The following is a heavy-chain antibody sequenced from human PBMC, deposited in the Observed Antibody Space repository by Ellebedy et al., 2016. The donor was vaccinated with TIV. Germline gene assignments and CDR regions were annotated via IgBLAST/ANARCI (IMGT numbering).Heavy chain of an antibody. CDR2: INQVGSEE. Sequence: GESLKISCAASGFTFSSYAMGWVRQAPGKGLEWVADINQVGSEEKYVDSVRGRFTISRDNTKNSVDLQMNSLRAEDTAVYYCARDENYGAEVIDYWGQGTLVTVSS. V-gene: IGHV3-7*01. J-gene: IGHJ4*02. D-gene: IGHD4-17*01. CDR3: ARDENYGAEVIDY. CDR1: GFTFSSYA.